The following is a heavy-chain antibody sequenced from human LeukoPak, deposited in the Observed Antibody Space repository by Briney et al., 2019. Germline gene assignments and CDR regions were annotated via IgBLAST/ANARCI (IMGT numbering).Heavy chain of an antibody. CDR2: IWYDGSNK. V-gene: IGHV3-33*01. CDR1: GFTFRSHG. Sequence: PGGAPRLSRAASGFTFRSHGMHWVRQAPGKGLEWVAVIWYDGSNKYYADSVKGRFTISRDNSKNTLYLQMNSLRAEDTAVYYCARGNTAMVTWGQGTLVTVSS. D-gene: IGHD5-18*01. J-gene: IGHJ4*02. CDR3: ARGNTAMVT.